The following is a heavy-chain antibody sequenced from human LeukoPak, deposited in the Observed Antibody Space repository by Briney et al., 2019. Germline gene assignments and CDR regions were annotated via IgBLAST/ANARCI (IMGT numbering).Heavy chain of an antibody. CDR1: GFSFSSYN. CDR2: LSNGGGYM. V-gene: IGHV3-21*01. D-gene: IGHD2-8*01. J-gene: IGHJ6*02. Sequence: GGSLRLSCAASGFSFSSYNMNWVRQAPGKGLEWVSSLSNGGGYMYYADSVKGRFTISRDNAKNSLYLQMNSLRDEDTAVYYCATDARPLRRVLMYYGMDVWGQGTTVTVSS. CDR3: ATDARPLRRVLMYYGMDV.